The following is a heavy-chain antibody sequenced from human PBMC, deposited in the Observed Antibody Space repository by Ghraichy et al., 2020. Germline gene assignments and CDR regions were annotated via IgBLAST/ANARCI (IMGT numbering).Heavy chain of an antibody. CDR2: IAWDDAE. Sequence: GPTLVKPTETLTLTCTFSGFSLTSSGTCVTWVRQPPGKALERLGRIAWDDAEYYSTSLRPRLTIAKDTSKNQVVLRLTNVDPEDTGTYYCARVSGYSGYDRLDVWGQGTTVTVSS. J-gene: IGHJ6*02. CDR3: ARVSGYSGYDRLDV. V-gene: IGHV2-70*11. D-gene: IGHD5-12*01. CDR1: GFSLTSSGTC.